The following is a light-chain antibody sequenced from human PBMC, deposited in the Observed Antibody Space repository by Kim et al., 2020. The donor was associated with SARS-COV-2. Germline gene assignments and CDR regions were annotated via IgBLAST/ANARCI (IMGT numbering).Light chain of an antibody. CDR3: QQYSDYPHT. Sequence: ASVGDSVIITCRASQSASDCLAWFQQKPGKAPNLLIYKASNLESGVPSRFSGSGSGTEFTLTIASLQPDDFATYYCQQYSDYPHTFGGGTKVDIK. J-gene: IGKJ4*01. CDR2: KAS. CDR1: QSASDC. V-gene: IGKV1-5*03.